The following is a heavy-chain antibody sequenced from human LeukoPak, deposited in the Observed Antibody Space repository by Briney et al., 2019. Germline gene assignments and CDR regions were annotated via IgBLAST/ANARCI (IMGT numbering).Heavy chain of an antibody. CDR1: GGSSSGYY. CDR2: INHSGST. V-gene: IGHV4-34*01. Sequence: SETLSLTCAVYGGSSSGYYWSWIRQPPGKGLEWIGEINHSGSTNYNPSLKSRVTISVDTSKNQFSLKLSSVTAADTAVYYCARLKYSSSFYYYYYMDVWGKGTTVTVSS. D-gene: IGHD6-13*01. CDR3: ARLKYSSSFYYYYYMDV. J-gene: IGHJ6*03.